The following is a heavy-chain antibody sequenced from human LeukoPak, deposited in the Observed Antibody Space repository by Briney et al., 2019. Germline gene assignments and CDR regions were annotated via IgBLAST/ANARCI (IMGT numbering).Heavy chain of an antibody. CDR3: ARDSGYCTSTSCYAWLADY. Sequence: PGGSLRLSCAASGFTFSQYATHWVRQAPGKGLEWVAIISYDGSNKYYADSVKGRFTISRDNSKNTLYLQMNSLRAEDTAVYYCARDSGYCTSTSCYAWLADYWGQGTPVTVSS. CDR1: GFTFSQYA. J-gene: IGHJ4*02. CDR2: ISYDGSNK. D-gene: IGHD2-2*01. V-gene: IGHV3-30*04.